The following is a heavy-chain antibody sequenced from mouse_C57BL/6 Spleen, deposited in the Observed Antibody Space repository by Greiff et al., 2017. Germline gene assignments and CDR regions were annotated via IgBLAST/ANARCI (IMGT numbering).Heavy chain of an antibody. CDR3: ARSQGYGHYEKYYYAMDY. J-gene: IGHJ4*01. CDR1: GYTFTSYW. Sequence: QVQLQQPGAELVRPGSSVKLSCKASGYTFTSYWMHWVKQRPIQGLEWIGNIDPSDSETHYNQKFKDKATLTVDKSSSTAYMQLSSLTSEDSAVXNCARSQGYGHYEKYYYAMDYWGQGTSVTVSS. D-gene: IGHD2-10*02. CDR2: IDPSDSET. V-gene: IGHV1-52*01.